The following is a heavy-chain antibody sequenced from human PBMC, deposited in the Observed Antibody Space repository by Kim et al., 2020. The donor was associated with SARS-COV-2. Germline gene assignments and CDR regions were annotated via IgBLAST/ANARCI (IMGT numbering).Heavy chain of an antibody. CDR3: ARVMFGYYGSDIVDY. V-gene: IGHV3-53*01. CDR1: GFIVSTNY. D-gene: IGHD3-10*01. CDR2: IYTGGRT. Sequence: GGSLRLSCAASGFIVSTNYMTWVRQAPGKGLEWVSVIYTGGRTYYADSVKGRFTISRDNSKNTLYLQMNSLRVEDTAVYYCARVMFGYYGSDIVDYWGQGILVTVSS. J-gene: IGHJ4*02.